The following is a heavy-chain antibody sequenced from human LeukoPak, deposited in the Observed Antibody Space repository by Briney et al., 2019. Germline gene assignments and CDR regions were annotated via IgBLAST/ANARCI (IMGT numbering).Heavy chain of an antibody. CDR3: ASTIDSPGWFDP. Sequence: PSETLSLTCTVSGGSIGSSSYFWGWIRQPPGKGLEWIGTIYYNGNTYYTPSLKSRVTISIDTSKNQFSLKLSSVTAADTAVYYCASTIDSPGWFDPWGQGTLVTVSS. D-gene: IGHD3-22*01. J-gene: IGHJ5*02. V-gene: IGHV4-39*07. CDR1: GGSIGSSSYF. CDR2: IYYNGNT.